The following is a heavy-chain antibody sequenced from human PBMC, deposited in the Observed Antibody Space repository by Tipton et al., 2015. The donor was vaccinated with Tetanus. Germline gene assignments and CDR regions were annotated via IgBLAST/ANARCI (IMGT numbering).Heavy chain of an antibody. CDR1: GFTFSSYG. CDR2: IWYDGSNK. Sequence: AASGFTFSSYGMHWVHQAPGKGLEWVAVIWYDGSNKYYADSVKGRFTISRDNSKNTLYLQMNSLRAEDTAVYYCAREYYDFWSGFPFFDYWGQGTLVTVSS. D-gene: IGHD3-3*01. CDR3: AREYYDFWSGFPFFDY. J-gene: IGHJ4*02. V-gene: IGHV3-33*01.